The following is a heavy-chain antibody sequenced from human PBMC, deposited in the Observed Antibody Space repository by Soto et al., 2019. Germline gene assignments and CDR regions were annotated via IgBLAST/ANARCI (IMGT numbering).Heavy chain of an antibody. D-gene: IGHD3-10*01. Sequence: QITLKESGPTLVKPTQTLTLTCTFSGFSLSTSGVGVGWFRKPPGKAREGLEVIYWDDDKRSSSSLKSRLTIIKDTSKNQVVLTMTNMDPVDTATYYCAHHPYYGLGTYSFDYWGQGILVTVSS. CDR1: GFSLSTSGVG. CDR2: IYWDDDK. CDR3: AHHPYYGLGTYSFDY. V-gene: IGHV2-5*02. J-gene: IGHJ4*02.